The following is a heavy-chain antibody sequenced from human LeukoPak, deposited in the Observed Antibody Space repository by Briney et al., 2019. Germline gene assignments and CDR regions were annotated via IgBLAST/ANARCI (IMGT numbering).Heavy chain of an antibody. V-gene: IGHV4-59*01. CDR3: AREGGSYERDLDY. CDR1: GGSISSYY. CDR2: IYYSGST. D-gene: IGHD1-26*01. J-gene: IGHJ4*02. Sequence: SETLSLTCTVSGGSISSYYWSWIRQPPGKGLEWIGYIYYSGSTNYNPSLKSRVTISVDTSKNQFSLKLSSVTAADTAVYYCAREGGSYERDLDYWGQGTLVTVSS.